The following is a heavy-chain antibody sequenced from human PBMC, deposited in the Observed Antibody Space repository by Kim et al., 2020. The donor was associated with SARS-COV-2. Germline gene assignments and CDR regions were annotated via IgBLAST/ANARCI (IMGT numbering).Heavy chain of an antibody. CDR1: GYTFKSNG. CDR3: AREVNSLVPDY. CDR2: INTKTGNP. J-gene: IGHJ4*02. Sequence: ASVKVSCKASGYTFKSNGMNWVRQAPGQGLEWMGWINTKTGNPMYAQGFTGRFVFSLDTAISTAFLEISSLKAEDTAVYYCAREVNSLVPDYWGQGTLVTVSS. D-gene: IGHD6-13*01. V-gene: IGHV7-4-1*02.